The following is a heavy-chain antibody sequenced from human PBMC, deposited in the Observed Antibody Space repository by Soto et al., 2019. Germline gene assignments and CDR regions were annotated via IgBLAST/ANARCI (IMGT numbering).Heavy chain of an antibody. CDR2: IDPSDSYT. CDR1: GYSFTSHW. CDR3: ARRLYYHDSSGYSYDAFDI. Sequence: LKISCKGSGYSFTSHWINWVRQMPGKGLEWMGRIDPSDSYTNYSPSFQGHVTISADKSTSTAYLQWSSLKASDTAMYYCARRLYYHDSSGYSYDAFDIWGQGTMVTVSS. J-gene: IGHJ3*02. V-gene: IGHV5-10-1*01. D-gene: IGHD3-22*01.